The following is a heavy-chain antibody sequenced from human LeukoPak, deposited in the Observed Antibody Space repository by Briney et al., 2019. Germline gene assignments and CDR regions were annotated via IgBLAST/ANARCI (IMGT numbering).Heavy chain of an antibody. CDR1: GDSISRYY. D-gene: IGHD1-7*01. V-gene: IGHV4-59*01. CDR3: GRYRSAGTEGIGIDY. Sequence: PSETLSLTCTVSGDSISRYYWSWIRQPPGKGLEWIGYIYYSGSTNYNPSLKSRVTISVDTSKNQFSLKLTSVTAADTPVYHCGRYRSAGTEGIGIDYWGQGILVTVSS. J-gene: IGHJ4*02. CDR2: IYYSGST.